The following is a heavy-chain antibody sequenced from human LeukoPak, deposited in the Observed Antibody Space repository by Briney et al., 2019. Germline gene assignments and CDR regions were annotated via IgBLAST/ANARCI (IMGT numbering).Heavy chain of an antibody. D-gene: IGHD1-26*01. CDR3: ARGLGELTYYFDY. J-gene: IGHJ4*02. V-gene: IGHV1-69*05. CDR1: GGTFSSYA. Sequence: SVKVSCKASGGTFSSYAISWVRQAPGQGLEWMGGIIPIFGTANYALKFQGRVTITTDESTSTAYMELSSLRSEDTAVYYCARGLGELTYYFDYWGQGTLVTVSS. CDR2: IIPIFGTA.